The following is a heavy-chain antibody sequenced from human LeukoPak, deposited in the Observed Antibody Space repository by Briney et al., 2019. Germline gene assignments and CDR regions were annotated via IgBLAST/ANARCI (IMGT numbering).Heavy chain of an antibody. CDR1: GLTFSSYA. CDR2: ISGSGGST. Sequence: GGSLRLSCAASGLTFSSYAMSWVRQAPGKGLEWVSAISGSGGSTYYADSVKGRFTISRDNSKNTLYLQMNSLRAEDTAVYYCAKRGPAQLLWFGEATHFDYWGQGTLVTVSS. V-gene: IGHV3-23*01. CDR3: AKRGPAQLLWFGEATHFDY. D-gene: IGHD3-10*01. J-gene: IGHJ4*02.